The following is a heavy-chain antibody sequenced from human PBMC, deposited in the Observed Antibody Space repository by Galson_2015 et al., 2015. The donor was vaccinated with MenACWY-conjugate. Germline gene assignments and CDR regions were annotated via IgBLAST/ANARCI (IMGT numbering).Heavy chain of an antibody. J-gene: IGHJ3*02. CDR3: ARMHIVLDATDAFDI. CDR2: IDWRGNK. CDR1: GFSLSAYEMC. D-gene: IGHD3-22*01. V-gene: IGHV2-70*11. Sequence: PALVTPTQTLTLPCTFSGFSLSAYEMCISWVRQPPGKALEWLGRIDWRGNKYYTTSLKTRLTISKDTSTNQVVLTMTNVDPVDTATYYCARMHIVLDATDAFDIWGQGTMVTVSS.